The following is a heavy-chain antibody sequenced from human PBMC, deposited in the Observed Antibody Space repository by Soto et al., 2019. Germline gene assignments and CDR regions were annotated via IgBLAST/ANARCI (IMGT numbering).Heavy chain of an antibody. J-gene: IGHJ6*03. V-gene: IGHV6-1*01. CDR1: GDSVSSNSAA. D-gene: IGHD1-1*01. CDR3: ARGSWDDVTGHYYMDI. CDR2: TYYRSKWYL. Sequence: QVQLQQSGPGLVKPSQTLSLTCDISGDSVSSNSAAWNWIRQTPSRGLEWLGRTYYRSKWYLNYATSVKSRITFNPDTPTNQFCLQFNSVPPEDTAVYYCARGSWDDVTGHYYMDIWGKGTTVTVSS.